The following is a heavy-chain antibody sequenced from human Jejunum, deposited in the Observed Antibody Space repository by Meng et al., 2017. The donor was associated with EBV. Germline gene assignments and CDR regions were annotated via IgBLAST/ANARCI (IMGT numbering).Heavy chain of an antibody. CDR2: IYYRGTT. Sequence: QVPIHDPRSGLVNPSQPLSLPCAVLADSISGGGFYWSWIRQPPGRGLEWIGYIYYRGTTYYNPSLKSRVTMSVDTSKNEFSLNLTSVTAADTAVYYCARVSSWIINGRTNWFGPWGQGTLVTVSS. J-gene: IGHJ5*02. D-gene: IGHD6-13*01. CDR3: ARVSSWIINGRTNWFGP. V-gene: IGHV4-30-4*01. CDR1: ADSISGGGFY.